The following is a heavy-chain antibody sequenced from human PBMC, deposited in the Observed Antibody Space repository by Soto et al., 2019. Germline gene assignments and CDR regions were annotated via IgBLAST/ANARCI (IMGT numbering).Heavy chain of an antibody. J-gene: IGHJ6*02. CDR2: INPNSGGT. CDR3: ARAPDASSIAARGAPYYYYGMDV. Sequence: QVQLVQSGAEVKKPGASVKVSCKASGYTFTGYYMHWVRQAPGQGLEWMGWINPNSGGTNYAQKFQGCVTMTRDTSISTAYMELSRLRSDDTAVYYCARAPDASSIAARGAPYYYYGMDVWGQGTTVTVSS. CDR1: GYTFTGYY. D-gene: IGHD6-6*01. V-gene: IGHV1-2*04.